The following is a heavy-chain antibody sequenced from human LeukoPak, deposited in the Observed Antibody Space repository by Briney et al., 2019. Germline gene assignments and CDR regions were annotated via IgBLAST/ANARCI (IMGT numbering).Heavy chain of an antibody. V-gene: IGHV4-4*09. Sequence: SETLSLTCTVSGRSISGYYGSWIRQPPGKGLEWIGYIYTSGSTNYNPSLKSRVTISVDTSKNQFSLRLSSVTAADTAMYFCARAYSRSYSHFDDWGQGTLVTVSS. D-gene: IGHD1-26*01. CDR2: IYTSGST. CDR1: GRSISGYY. CDR3: ARAYSRSYSHFDD. J-gene: IGHJ4*02.